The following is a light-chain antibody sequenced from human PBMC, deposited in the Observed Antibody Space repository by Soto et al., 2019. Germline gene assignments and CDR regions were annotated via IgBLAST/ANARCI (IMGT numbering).Light chain of an antibody. CDR1: QSVLYSSNNKNY. CDR2: WAS. Sequence: DIVMTQSPDSLAVSLGERATINCKSSQSVLYSSNNKNYLAWYQQKPGQPPKLLIYWASTRESGVPDRFSGSGSGTDFTLTISSLQAEDVAVYYCQQYYSTLLFTFGPGPKVDIK. CDR3: QQYYSTLLFT. V-gene: IGKV4-1*01. J-gene: IGKJ3*01.